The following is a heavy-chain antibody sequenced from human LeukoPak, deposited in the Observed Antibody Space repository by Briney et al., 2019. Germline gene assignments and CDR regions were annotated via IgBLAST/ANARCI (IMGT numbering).Heavy chain of an antibody. V-gene: IGHV1-69*13. D-gene: IGHD5-18*01. J-gene: IGHJ5*02. CDR2: IIPIFGTA. Sequence: GASVKVSCKASGGTFSSYAISWVRQAPGQGLEWMGGIIPIFGTANYAQKFQGRVTITADESTSTAYMELSSLRSEDTAVYYCARGLYTAMVKGGYWFDPWGQGTLVTVSS. CDR1: GGTFSSYA. CDR3: ARGLYTAMVKGGYWFDP.